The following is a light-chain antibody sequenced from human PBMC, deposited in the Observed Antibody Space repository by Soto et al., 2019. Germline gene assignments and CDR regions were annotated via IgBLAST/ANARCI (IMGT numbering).Light chain of an antibody. J-gene: IGKJ4*01. CDR1: HTISST. CDR2: GAS. V-gene: IGKV3-15*01. Sequence: EIVLTQSPGTLSLSPGERATLSCRASHTISSTLAWYQQKAGQAPRLLIYGASTRATGVPVRFSASGSGTEFTLTISSLQSEDFAVYYCQQYNAWPRTFGGGTKVDIK. CDR3: QQYNAWPRT.